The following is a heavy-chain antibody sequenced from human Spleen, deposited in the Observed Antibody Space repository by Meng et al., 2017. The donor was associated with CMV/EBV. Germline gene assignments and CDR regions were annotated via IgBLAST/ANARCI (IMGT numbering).Heavy chain of an antibody. J-gene: IGHJ6*02. CDR3: ARVPATAIVDGAYYYYYYGMDV. D-gene: IGHD2-2*02. CDR1: GFTFHDYA. CDR2: IKQDGSEK. Sequence: GESLKISCATSGFTFHDYAMYWVRQVPGKGLEWVANIKQDGSEKYYVDSVKGRFTISRDNAKNSLYLQMNSLRDEDTAVYYCARVPATAIVDGAYYYYYYGMDVWGQGTTVTVSS. V-gene: IGHV3-7*01.